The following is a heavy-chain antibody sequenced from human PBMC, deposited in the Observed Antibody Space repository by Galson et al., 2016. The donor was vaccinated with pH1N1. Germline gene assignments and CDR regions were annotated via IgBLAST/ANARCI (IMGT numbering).Heavy chain of an antibody. CDR1: GGTFTLYG. V-gene: IGHV1-69*04. J-gene: IGHJ4*02. Sequence: SVKVSCKASGGTFTLYGITWVRQAPGQGLEWMGRIIPIVGLTKYAEKFQGRVTITADVSTSTAYMDLRSLRSDDTAVYYCARDEGSWTVWGQGTLVTVSS. D-gene: IGHD1-26*01. CDR2: IIPIVGLT. CDR3: ARDEGSWTV.